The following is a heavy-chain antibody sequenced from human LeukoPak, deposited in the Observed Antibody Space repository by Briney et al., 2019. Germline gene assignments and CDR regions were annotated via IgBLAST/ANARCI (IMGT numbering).Heavy chain of an antibody. Sequence: GGSLRLSCAASGFTFNTNHMTWVRQAPGKGLEWVSLAYAGGSTFYADSVKDRFTISRDNSRNTLYLQMNSLRAEDTAVYYCARGRDLTSNLDCWGQGTLVTVSP. D-gene: IGHD2-2*01. J-gene: IGHJ4*02. V-gene: IGHV3-66*01. CDR3: ARGRDLTSNLDC. CDR1: GFTFNTNH. CDR2: AYAGGST.